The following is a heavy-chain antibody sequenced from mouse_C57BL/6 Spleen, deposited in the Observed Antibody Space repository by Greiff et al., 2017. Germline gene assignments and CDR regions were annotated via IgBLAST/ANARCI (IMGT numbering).Heavy chain of an antibody. CDR1: GYSFTGYY. CDR3: ARMSMGYYGSSPFAY. CDR2: INPSTGGT. J-gene: IGHJ3*01. V-gene: IGHV1-42*01. Sequence: VQLQQSGPELMKPGASVKISCKASGYSFTGYYMNWVKQSPEKSLEWIGEINPSTGGTTYNQKFKAKATLTVDKSSSTAYMQLKSLTSEDSAVYYCARMSMGYYGSSPFAYWGQGTLVTVSA. D-gene: IGHD1-1*01.